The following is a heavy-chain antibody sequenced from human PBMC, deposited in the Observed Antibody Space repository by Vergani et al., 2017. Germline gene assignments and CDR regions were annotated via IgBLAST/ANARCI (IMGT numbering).Heavy chain of an antibody. D-gene: IGHD2-2*01. V-gene: IGHV1-69*14. CDR3: ARGFRGMYQLLYFDY. J-gene: IGHJ4*02. Sequence: QVQLVQSGAEVKKPGSSVKVSCKASGGTFSSYAISWVRRAPGQGLEWMGRIIPIFGTANYAQKFQGRVTITADKSTSTAYMELSSLRSEDTAVYYCARGFRGMYQLLYFDYWGQGTLVTVSP. CDR2: IIPIFGTA. CDR1: GGTFSSYA.